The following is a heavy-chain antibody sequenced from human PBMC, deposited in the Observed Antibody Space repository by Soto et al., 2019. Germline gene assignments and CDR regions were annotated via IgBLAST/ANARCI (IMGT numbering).Heavy chain of an antibody. J-gene: IGHJ5*02. CDR3: ARVTGWFDP. Sequence: SETLSLTCTVSGGSISSYYWSWIRQPPGKGLEWIGYIYYSGSTNYNPSLKSRVTISVDTSKNQFSLKLSSVTAADTAVYYCARVTGWFDPWGQGTLVTVSS. CDR2: IYYSGST. V-gene: IGHV4-59*01. CDR1: GGSISSYY. D-gene: IGHD4-4*01.